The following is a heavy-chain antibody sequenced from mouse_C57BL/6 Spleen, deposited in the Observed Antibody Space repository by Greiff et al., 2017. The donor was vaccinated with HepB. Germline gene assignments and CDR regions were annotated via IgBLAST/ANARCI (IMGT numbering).Heavy chain of an antibody. CDR3: ARRGYGSSYGFDY. D-gene: IGHD1-1*01. Sequence: VQLQQPGAELVMPGASVKLSCKASGYTFTSYWMHWVKQRPGQGLEWIGEIDPSDSYTNYNQKFKGKSTVTVDKSSSTAYMQLSSLTSEDSAVYYCARRGYGSSYGFDYWGQGTTLTVSS. J-gene: IGHJ2*01. CDR1: GYTFTSYW. CDR2: IDPSDSYT. V-gene: IGHV1-69*01.